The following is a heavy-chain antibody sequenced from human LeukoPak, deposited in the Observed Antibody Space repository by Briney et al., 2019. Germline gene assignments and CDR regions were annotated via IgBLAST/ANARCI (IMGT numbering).Heavy chain of an antibody. J-gene: IGHJ4*02. CDR3: ARENPRIRLGERGYFDY. CDR1: GFTFSSYA. Sequence: GGSLRLSCAASGFTFSSYAMHWVRQAPGKGLEWVAVISYDGSNKYYADSVKGRFPISRDNSKNTLYLQMNSLRAEDTAVYYCARENPRIRLGERGYFDYWGQGTLVTVSS. D-gene: IGHD3-16*01. V-gene: IGHV3-30-3*01. CDR2: ISYDGSNK.